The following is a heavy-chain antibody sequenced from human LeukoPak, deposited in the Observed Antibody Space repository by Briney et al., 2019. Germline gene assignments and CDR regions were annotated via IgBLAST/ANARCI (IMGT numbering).Heavy chain of an antibody. J-gene: IGHJ6*02. D-gene: IGHD3-22*01. CDR1: GGSISSSNW. V-gene: IGHV4-4*02. CDR2: IYHSGST. Sequence: SETLSLTCAVSGGSISSSNWWSWVRQPPGKGLEWIGEIYHSGSTNYNPSLKSRVTISVDKSKNQFSLKLSSVTAADTAVYYCARVNTMIGGYYYGMDVWGQGTTVTVSS. CDR3: ARVNTMIGGYYYGMDV.